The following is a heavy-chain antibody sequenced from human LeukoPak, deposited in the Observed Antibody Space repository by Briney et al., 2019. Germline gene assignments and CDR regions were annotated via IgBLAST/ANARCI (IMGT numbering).Heavy chain of an antibody. J-gene: IGHJ4*02. Sequence: GGSLRLSCAASGFTFSSCGMHWVRQAPGEGLEWVAVISYDGSNKYYAGSVKGRFTISRDNSKSTLYLQMNSLRAEDTAVYYCARVRPGSNYVDFDYWGQGTLVTVSS. CDR2: ISYDGSNK. D-gene: IGHD4-11*01. V-gene: IGHV3-33*05. CDR1: GFTFSSCG. CDR3: ARVRPGSNYVDFDY.